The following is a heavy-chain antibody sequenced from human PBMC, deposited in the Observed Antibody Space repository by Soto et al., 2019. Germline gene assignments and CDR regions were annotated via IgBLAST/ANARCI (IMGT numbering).Heavy chain of an antibody. CDR3: AIIQLWLL. V-gene: IGHV1-3*01. J-gene: IGHJ4*02. D-gene: IGHD5-18*01. CDR1: GYTFTSYA. CDR2: INAGNGST. Sequence: GASVKVSCKASGYTFTSYAMHWVRQAPGQRLEWMGIINAGNGSTNYAQKFQGRVTMTRDTSTSTVYMEPSSLRSEDTAVYYCAIIQLWLLWGQGTLVTVSS.